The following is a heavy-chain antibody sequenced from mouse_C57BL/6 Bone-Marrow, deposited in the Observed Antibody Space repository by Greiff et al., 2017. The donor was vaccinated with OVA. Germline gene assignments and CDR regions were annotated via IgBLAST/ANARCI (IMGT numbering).Heavy chain of an antibody. CDR2: IYPGSGST. Sequence: QVQLQQPGAELVKPGASVKMSCKASGYTFTSYWITWVKQRPGQGLEWIGDIYPGSGSTNYNEKFKSKATLTVDTSSSTAYMQLSSLTSEDSAVYYCARGWDGYFAWFAYWGQGTLVTVSA. CDR1: GYTFTSYW. CDR3: ARGWDGYFAWFAY. J-gene: IGHJ3*01. V-gene: IGHV1-55*01. D-gene: IGHD2-3*01.